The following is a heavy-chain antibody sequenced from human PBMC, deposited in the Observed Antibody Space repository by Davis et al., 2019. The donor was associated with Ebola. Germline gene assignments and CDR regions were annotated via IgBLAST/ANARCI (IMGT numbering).Heavy chain of an antibody. Sequence: ASVKVSCKASGYTFTRYYMQWVRQAPGQGLEWMGIINPSGGSTSYAQKFQGRVTMTRDTSTSTAYMELSSLRSEDTAVYYCARSLVIVEGHYYGMDVWGQGTTVTVSS. V-gene: IGHV1-46*01. D-gene: IGHD2-15*01. CDR2: INPSGGST. CDR1: GYTFTRYY. CDR3: ARSLVIVEGHYYGMDV. J-gene: IGHJ6*02.